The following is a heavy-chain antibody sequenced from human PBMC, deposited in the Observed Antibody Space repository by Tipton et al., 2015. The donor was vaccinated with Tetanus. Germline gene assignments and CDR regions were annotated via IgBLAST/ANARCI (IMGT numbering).Heavy chain of an antibody. J-gene: IGHJ6*02. Sequence: SLRLSCAASGFTFDDYTMHWVRQAPGKGLEWVSLISWGGGSTYYADSVKGRFTISRDNSKNSLYLQMNSLRTEDTALYYCAKEHTSGSYYYYYGMDVWGQGTTVTVSS. CDR1: GFTFDDYT. D-gene: IGHD1-26*01. CDR2: ISWGGGST. V-gene: IGHV3-43*01. CDR3: AKEHTSGSYYYYYGMDV.